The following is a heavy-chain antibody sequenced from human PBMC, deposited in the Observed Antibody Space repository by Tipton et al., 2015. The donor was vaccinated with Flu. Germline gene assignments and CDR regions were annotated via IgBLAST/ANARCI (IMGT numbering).Heavy chain of an antibody. CDR1: GASIRSYY. CDR3: ARVGGDYRDSSGFIPWFDL. V-gene: IGHV4-59*01. Sequence: TLSLTCTVSGASIRSYYWSWIRQPPGKGLEWIGYIYYSGITNYNPSLKSRVTISVDTSKNQFSLKLSSVTAADTAVYYCARVGGDYRDSSGFIPWFDLWGQGTLVTGSS. D-gene: IGHD3-22*01. J-gene: IGHJ5*02. CDR2: IYYSGIT.